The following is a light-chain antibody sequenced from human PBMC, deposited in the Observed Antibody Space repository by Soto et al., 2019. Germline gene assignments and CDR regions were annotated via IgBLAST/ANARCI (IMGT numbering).Light chain of an antibody. V-gene: IGKV1-13*02. J-gene: IGKJ2*01. CDR2: DAS. CDR3: QQFSSYPKIT. CDR1: QGISSA. Sequence: AIQLTQSPSSLSASVGDRVTITCRASQGISSALAWYQQKPGKAPKLLIYDASSLESGVPSRFSGSGSGTDFTLSIISLQPEDFANYYCQQFSSYPKITFGHGTKLEIK.